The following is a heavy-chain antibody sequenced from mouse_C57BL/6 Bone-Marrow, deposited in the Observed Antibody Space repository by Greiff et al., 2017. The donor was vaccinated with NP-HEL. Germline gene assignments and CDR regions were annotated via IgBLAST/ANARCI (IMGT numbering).Heavy chain of an antibody. Sequence: QVQLQQSGPELLKPGASVKLSCKASGYTFTSYDINWVKQRPGQGLEWIGWIYPRDGSTKYNEKFKGKATLTVDTSSSTAYMELHSLTSEDSAVYFCAREHYYGSRNWYFDVWGTGTTVTVSS. J-gene: IGHJ1*03. CDR3: AREHYYGSRNWYFDV. D-gene: IGHD1-1*01. CDR1: GYTFTSYD. CDR2: IYPRDGST. V-gene: IGHV1-85*01.